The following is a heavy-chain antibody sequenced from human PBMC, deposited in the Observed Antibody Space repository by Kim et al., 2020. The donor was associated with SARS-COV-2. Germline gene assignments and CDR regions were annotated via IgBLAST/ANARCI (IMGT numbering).Heavy chain of an antibody. Sequence: GRLTISRDNAKNSLYLQMNSLRAEDTAVYYCASRMGGYSYGNRGANWFDPWGQGTLVTVSS. D-gene: IGHD5-18*01. CDR3: ASRMGGYSYGNRGANWFDP. J-gene: IGHJ5*02. V-gene: IGHV3-48*03.